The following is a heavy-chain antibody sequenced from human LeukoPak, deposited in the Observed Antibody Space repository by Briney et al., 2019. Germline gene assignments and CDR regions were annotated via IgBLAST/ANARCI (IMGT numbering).Heavy chain of an antibody. CDR2: IKSKTDGGTT. Sequence: GGSLRLSCAASGFTFSNAWMSWVRPAPGKGREWVGRIKSKTDGGTTDYAAPVKGRFTISRDDSNNTLYLQMTSLKTEDTAVYYCTTDGSVLGIDFWFDPWGQGTLVTVSS. D-gene: IGHD7-27*01. CDR1: GFTFSNAW. J-gene: IGHJ5*02. V-gene: IGHV3-15*01. CDR3: TTDGSVLGIDFWFDP.